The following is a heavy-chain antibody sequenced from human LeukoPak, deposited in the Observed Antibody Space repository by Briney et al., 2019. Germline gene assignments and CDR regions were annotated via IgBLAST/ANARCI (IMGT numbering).Heavy chain of an antibody. CDR1: GCTFSNAY. Sequence: GGSLRLSCEASGCTFSNAYMSWVRQAPGKGLEWVGRIRSKTDGGTTDYAAPVKGRFTISRDDSKNTLYLQMNSLKTEDTAVYYCTTLFHDYGDYAFDYWGQGTLVTVSS. J-gene: IGHJ4*02. D-gene: IGHD4-17*01. V-gene: IGHV3-15*01. CDR3: TTLFHDYGDYAFDY. CDR2: IRSKTDGGTT.